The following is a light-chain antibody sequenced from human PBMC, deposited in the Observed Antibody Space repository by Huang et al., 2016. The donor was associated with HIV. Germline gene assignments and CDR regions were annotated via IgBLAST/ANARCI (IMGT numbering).Light chain of an antibody. V-gene: IGKV3-20*01. J-gene: IGKJ4*01. CDR3: QQYAFSVT. CDR1: QSVSSNY. Sequence: IVLTQSPGTLSLYPGERATLSCRASQSVSSNYLAWYQQKPGQAPRLLIFGASTRATGIPDRFSGSGSGTDFTLTISRLKPEDFAVYYCQQYAFSVTFGGGTKVEIK. CDR2: GAS.